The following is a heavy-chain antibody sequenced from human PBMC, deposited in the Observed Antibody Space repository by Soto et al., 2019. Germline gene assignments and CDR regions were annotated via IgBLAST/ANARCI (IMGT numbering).Heavy chain of an antibody. CDR3: AKVPQTYYYDSSGYYSSLYFDY. CDR1: GFTLSSYA. Sequence: GGSLRLSCAASGFTLSSYAMIWVRQAPGKGLEWVSAISGSGGSTYYADSVKGRFTISRDNSKNTLYLQMNSLRAEDTAVYYCAKVPQTYYYDSSGYYSSLYFDYWGQGTLVTVSS. D-gene: IGHD3-22*01. J-gene: IGHJ4*02. V-gene: IGHV3-23*01. CDR2: ISGSGGST.